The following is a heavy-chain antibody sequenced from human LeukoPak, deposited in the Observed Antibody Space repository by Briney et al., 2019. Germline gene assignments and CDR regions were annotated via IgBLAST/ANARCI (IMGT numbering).Heavy chain of an antibody. D-gene: IGHD2-8*01. J-gene: IGHJ3*02. Sequence: GRSLRLSCAASGFTFSSYWMRWVRQAPGKGLEWVANIKQDGSEKYYVDSVKGRFTISRDNAKNSLYLQMNSLRAEDTAVYYCAREVLRYDAFDIWGQGTMVTVSS. CDR1: GFTFSSYW. CDR2: IKQDGSEK. V-gene: IGHV3-7*01. CDR3: AREVLRYDAFDI.